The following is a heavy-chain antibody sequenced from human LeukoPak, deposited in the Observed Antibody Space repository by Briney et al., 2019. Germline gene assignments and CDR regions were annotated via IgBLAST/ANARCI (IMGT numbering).Heavy chain of an antibody. CDR2: IKPDASEK. CDR1: EFSFGSNW. Sequence: GGSLRLSCAASEFSFGSNWMGWVRQAPGKGLEWVAVIKPDASEKYYVDSLKGRFTISRDNAKNSLFLQMNSLRVGDTAVYYCASTANNWFDPWGQGTLVTVSS. V-gene: IGHV3-7*05. J-gene: IGHJ5*02. CDR3: ASTANNWFDP. D-gene: IGHD5-18*01.